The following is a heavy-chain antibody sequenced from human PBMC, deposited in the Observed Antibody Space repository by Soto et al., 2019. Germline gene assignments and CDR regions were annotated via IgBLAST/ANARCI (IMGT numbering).Heavy chain of an antibody. V-gene: IGHV4-34*01. CDR1: GGSLSAYY. D-gene: IGHD2-2*01. J-gene: IGHJ1*01. Sequence: LETLSLTCAVYGGSLSAYYWSWIRQPPGKGLEWIGEINPSGTTNYNPSLKSRVTISVDTSKNQFSLKLSSVTAADTAVYHCALAPAAHILHWGQGTLVTVSS. CDR2: INPSGTT. CDR3: ALAPAAHILH.